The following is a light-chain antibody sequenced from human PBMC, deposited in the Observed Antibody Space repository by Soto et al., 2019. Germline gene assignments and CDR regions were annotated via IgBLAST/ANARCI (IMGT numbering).Light chain of an antibody. CDR3: QKYNSAPWT. CDR2: AAS. V-gene: IGKV1-27*01. Sequence: DIQMTQSPSSLSASVADRVTITCRASQGITNYVAWYQHRPGRVPKLLIYAASTLQSGVPSRFSGSGSGTDFTLTIGSLQPEDVATYYCQKYNSAPWTFGQGTKVDIK. CDR1: QGITNY. J-gene: IGKJ1*01.